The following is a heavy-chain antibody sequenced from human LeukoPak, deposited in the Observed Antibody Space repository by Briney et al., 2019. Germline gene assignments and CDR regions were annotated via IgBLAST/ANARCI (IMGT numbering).Heavy chain of an antibody. CDR1: GGSISSYY. Sequence: PSGTLSLTCTVSGGSISSYYWSWIRQPPGKGLEWIGYIYYSGSTNYNPSLKSRVTISVDTSKNQFSLKLSSVTAADTAVYYCARGGTGRFGAFDIWGQGTMVTVSS. D-gene: IGHD1-26*01. J-gene: IGHJ3*02. CDR3: ARGGTGRFGAFDI. V-gene: IGHV4-59*01. CDR2: IYYSGST.